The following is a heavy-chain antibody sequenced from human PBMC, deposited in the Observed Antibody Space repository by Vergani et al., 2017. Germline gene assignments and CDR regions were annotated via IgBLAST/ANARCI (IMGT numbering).Heavy chain of an antibody. J-gene: IGHJ4*02. CDR3: AKRPAAGIDS. CDR1: GFTFSSYA. D-gene: IGHD2-2*01. V-gene: IGHV3-23*01. CDR2: ISGSGGST. Sequence: EVQLLESGGGLVQPGGSLRLSCAASGFTFSSYAMSWVRQAPGKGLGWVSTISGSGGSTYYADSVKGRFTISRDNSKNTLYLQMNSLRAEDTAVYFCAKRPAAGIDSWGQGTLVTVSS.